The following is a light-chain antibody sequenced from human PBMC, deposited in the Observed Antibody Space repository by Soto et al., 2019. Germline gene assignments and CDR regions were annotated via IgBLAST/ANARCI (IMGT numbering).Light chain of an antibody. J-gene: IGLJ1*01. Sequence: SVLTQPASVSGSSGQSITISCTGTNSDVGGYNYVSWYQQHPGKAPELMIYEVSHRPSGVSNRFSGSKSDNTASLTISGLXAEDEADYYCSSYTSISTLYVFGTGTKVTVL. CDR2: EVS. CDR3: SSYTSISTLYV. CDR1: NSDVGGYNY. V-gene: IGLV2-14*01.